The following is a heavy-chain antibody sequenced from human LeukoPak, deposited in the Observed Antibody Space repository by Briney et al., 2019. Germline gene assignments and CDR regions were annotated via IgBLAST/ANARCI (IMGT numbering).Heavy chain of an antibody. CDR3: ARRGEIGYLFCNADCYSEYFDY. D-gene: IGHD2-15*01. J-gene: IGHJ4*02. CDR2: IKTDGSIT. V-gene: IGHV3-74*01. CDR1: GFSFSVYW. Sequence: GGSLRLSCAASGFSFSVYWMHWVRQAPGKGPVWVSRIKTDGSITDYADFVKGRFTISRDNAKNTLYLQMNSLRAEDTAVYYCARRGEIGYLFCNADCYSEYFDYWVQGTLVTVSS.